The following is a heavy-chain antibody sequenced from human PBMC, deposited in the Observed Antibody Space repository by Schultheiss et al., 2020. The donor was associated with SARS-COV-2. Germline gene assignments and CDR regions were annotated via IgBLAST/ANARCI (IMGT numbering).Heavy chain of an antibody. CDR2: IRSKAYGGTT. D-gene: IGHD3-22*01. V-gene: IGHV3-49*03. Sequence: GGSLRLSCTASGFTFGDYAMSWFRQAPGKGLEWVGFIRSKAYGGTTEYAASVKGRFTISRDDSKSIAYLQMNSLKTEDTAVYYCTRAKYYYDSSGYYDDYWGQGTLVTVSS. CDR1: GFTFGDYA. CDR3: TRAKYYYDSSGYYDDY. J-gene: IGHJ4*02.